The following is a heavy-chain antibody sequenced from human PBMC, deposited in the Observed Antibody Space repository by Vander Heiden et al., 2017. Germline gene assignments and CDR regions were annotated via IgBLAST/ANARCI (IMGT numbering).Heavy chain of an antibody. CDR3: ARDAFISTTSAGLDP. J-gene: IGHJ5*02. V-gene: IGHV3-33*01. CDR1: GFTFSSYG. CDR2: IWYDGSKK. Sequence: QVQLAESGGGVVQPGRTLRLSCPASGFTFSSYGMYWVRQAPDKGPEWVAGIWYDGSKKYYGDSVKGRFTISRDNSKDTLYLQMNSLRDEDTAVYYCARDAFISTTSAGLDPWGQGTLVTVSS. D-gene: IGHD3-22*01.